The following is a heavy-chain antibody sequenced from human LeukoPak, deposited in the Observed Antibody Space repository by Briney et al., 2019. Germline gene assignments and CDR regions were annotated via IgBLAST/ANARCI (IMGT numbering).Heavy chain of an antibody. V-gene: IGHV3-23*01. CDR1: GFTFSIYA. CDR2: ISGSGGST. Sequence: PGGSLRLSCAASGFTFSIYAMSWVRQDPGKGLEWVSVISGSGGSTDYADSVKGRFTISRDNSKNTLYLQMNSLRVEDTAVYYCANSYCGGDCYLPWGQGTLVTVSS. J-gene: IGHJ5*02. D-gene: IGHD2-21*02. CDR3: ANSYCGGDCYLP.